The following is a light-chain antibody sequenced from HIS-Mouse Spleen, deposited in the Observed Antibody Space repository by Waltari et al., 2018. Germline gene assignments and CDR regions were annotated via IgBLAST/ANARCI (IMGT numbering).Light chain of an antibody. CDR1: SSDVGCYNY. J-gene: IGLJ3*02. V-gene: IGLV2-14*03. CDR2: DVS. CDR3: SSYTSSSTVAV. Sequence: QSALTQPASVSGSPGQSITISCTGTSSDVGCYNYVSWYQQHPGKAPKLMIYDVSNRPSGVSNRFSGSKSGNTASLTISGLQAEDEADYYCSSYTSSSTVAVFGGGTKLTVL.